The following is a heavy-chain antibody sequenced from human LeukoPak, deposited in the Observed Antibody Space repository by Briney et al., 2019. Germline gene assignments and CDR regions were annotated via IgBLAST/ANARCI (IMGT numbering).Heavy chain of an antibody. CDR2: INPNSGGT. CDR1: GYTFNDFY. CDR3: ARGGDDYRSYYYFMDG. J-gene: IGHJ6*03. V-gene: IGHV1-2*02. Sequence: GASVKVSCKASGYTFNDFYMYWVRQAPGQGLEWMGWINPNSGGTNYAQKFQGRVTMTRDTSISTTYMELTSLRSDDTAVYYCARGGDDYRSYYYFMDGWGKGTTVTVSS. D-gene: IGHD4-11*01.